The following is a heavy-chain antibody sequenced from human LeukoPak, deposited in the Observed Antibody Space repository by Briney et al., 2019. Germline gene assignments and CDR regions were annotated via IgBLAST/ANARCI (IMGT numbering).Heavy chain of an antibody. CDR1: GFSFGSYW. CDR2: MKHDGIEK. Sequence: GGSLRLSCVASGFSFGSYWMACVRQAPGKGLEWVANMKHDGIEKYHVDSVKGRFTISRDNTKNSLYLHMSSLRVEDTAVYYCAREGREGYNYPALDFWGQGILVTVSS. D-gene: IGHD5-24*01. V-gene: IGHV3-7*05. J-gene: IGHJ4*02. CDR3: AREGREGYNYPALDF.